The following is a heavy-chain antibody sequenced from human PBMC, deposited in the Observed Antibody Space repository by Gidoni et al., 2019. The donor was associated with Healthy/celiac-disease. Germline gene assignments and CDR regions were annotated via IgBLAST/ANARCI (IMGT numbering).Heavy chain of an antibody. D-gene: IGHD3-9*01. CDR3: ARDSYDILPGYVYYFDY. Sequence: QVQLQESGPGLVKPSVTLSLTCTVSAGSLSSYYWSWIRQPPGKGLEWIGYIYYSGSTNYNPSLKIPVTISVDTSKNQFSLKLSSVTAADTAVYYCARDSYDILPGYVYYFDYWGQGTLVTVSS. J-gene: IGHJ4*02. V-gene: IGHV4-59*01. CDR2: IYYSGST. CDR1: AGSLSSYY.